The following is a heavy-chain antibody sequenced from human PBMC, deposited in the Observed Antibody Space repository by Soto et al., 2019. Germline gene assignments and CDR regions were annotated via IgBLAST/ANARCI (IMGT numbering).Heavy chain of an antibody. CDR2: VDHRGTT. J-gene: IGHJ4*02. D-gene: IGHD6-19*01. V-gene: IGHV4-39*01. Sequence: QLQLQESGPGLVKPSETLSLTCTVSGGSISSGGYFWGWIRQPPGKGLEWIGIVDHRGTTFYNPSLKSGLAISVDTTRNQYSLTLTSVIAADTAVYYCARQAGARSAYDCFDYWGQGTLVTVSS. CDR1: GGSISSGGYF. CDR3: ARQAGARSAYDCFDY.